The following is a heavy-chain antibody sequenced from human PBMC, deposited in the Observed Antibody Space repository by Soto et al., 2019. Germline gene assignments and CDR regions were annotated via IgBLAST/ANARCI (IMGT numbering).Heavy chain of an antibody. CDR3: ARSTYCNGGSCFPQY. Sequence: QVPVEEFGGGVVRPGRSLRLSCEGPGFTFSDYGFHWVRQAPGKGLEWVAMISYDGSDRYYRDSVQGRFTISRDDSKNTVYLQMNSLRAEDTATYYCARSTYCNGGSCFPQYWGPGTLVTVSS. CDR1: GFTFSDYG. J-gene: IGHJ4*02. CDR2: ISYDGSDR. D-gene: IGHD2-15*01. V-gene: IGHV3-30*03.